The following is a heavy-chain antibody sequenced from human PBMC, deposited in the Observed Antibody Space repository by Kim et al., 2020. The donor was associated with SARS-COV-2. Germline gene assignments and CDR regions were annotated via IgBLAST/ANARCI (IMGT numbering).Heavy chain of an antibody. CDR2: INQDGSEK. CDR3: ARDSLGDWPGPTNYYYYCGMDV. D-gene: IGHD2-21*01. V-gene: IGHV3-7*03. Sequence: GGSLRLSCAASGFDFSKFWMNWVRQAPGKGLEWVANINQDGSEKYYLDSVRGRITISRDNAKKSLFLQMNSLGAEDTAVYYCARDSLGDWPGPTNYYYYCGMDVWGQGTTVTVS. J-gene: IGHJ6*02. CDR1: GFDFSKFW.